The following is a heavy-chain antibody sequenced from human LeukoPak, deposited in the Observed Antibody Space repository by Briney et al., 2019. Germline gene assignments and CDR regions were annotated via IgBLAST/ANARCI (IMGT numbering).Heavy chain of an antibody. CDR1: GFIFSSYG. CDR3: ARQYFYDSSGYLDD. V-gene: IGHV3-33*01. J-gene: IGHJ4*02. D-gene: IGHD3-22*01. CDR2: IWYDGSDK. Sequence: GGSLRLSCTTSGFIFSSYGMHWVRQAPGKGLEWVTIIWYDGSDKYYADSVKGRFTISRDNSENTLYLQMNSLRAEDTAVYYCARQYFYDSSGYLDDWGQGTLVTVSS.